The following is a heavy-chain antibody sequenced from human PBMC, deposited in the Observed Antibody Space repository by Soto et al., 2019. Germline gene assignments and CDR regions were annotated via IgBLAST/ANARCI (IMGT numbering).Heavy chain of an antibody. CDR1: GFVFNNYA. V-gene: IGHV3-23*01. D-gene: IGHD3-22*01. Sequence: EVHLLESGGGLAQPGRSLRLSCAASGFVFNNYAMTWVRQAPGKGLEWVSSISGNVDKTYYAESLKGRVTISRDNSENTLYLQIDSLRAEDTAIYFCAKDIGGYLVGPLHYWGQGTLVTVSS. J-gene: IGHJ4*02. CDR2: ISGNVDKT. CDR3: AKDIGGYLVGPLHY.